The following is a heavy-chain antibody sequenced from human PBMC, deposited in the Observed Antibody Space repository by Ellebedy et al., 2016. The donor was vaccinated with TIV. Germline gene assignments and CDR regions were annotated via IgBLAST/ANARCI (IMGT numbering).Heavy chain of an antibody. CDR1: GFTFSSYV. CDR2: ISHDGSKT. V-gene: IGHV3-30-3*01. CDR3: AREYYYDRSASPSFYFDY. J-gene: IGHJ4*02. Sequence: GGSLRLXXAASGFTFSSYVIHWVRQAPGKGLEWVAVISHDGSKTYYTDSVKGRFTISRDDSKNTLYLQMNSLRVEDTAVYYCAREYYYDRSASPSFYFDYWGQGTLVTASS. D-gene: IGHD3-22*01.